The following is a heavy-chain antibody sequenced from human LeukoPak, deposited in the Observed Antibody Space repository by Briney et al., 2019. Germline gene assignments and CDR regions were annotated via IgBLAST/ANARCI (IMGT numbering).Heavy chain of an antibody. CDR2: ISWNSGSI. V-gene: IGHV3-9*01. D-gene: IGHD3-10*01. J-gene: IGHJ4*02. Sequence: PGMSLRLSCAASGFTFDDYAMHWVRQAPGKGLEWVSGISWNSGSIGYADSVKGRFTISRDNAKNSLYLQMNSLRAEDTALYYCAKDVGESRFYFDYWGQGTLVTVSS. CDR3: AKDVGESRFYFDY. CDR1: GFTFDDYA.